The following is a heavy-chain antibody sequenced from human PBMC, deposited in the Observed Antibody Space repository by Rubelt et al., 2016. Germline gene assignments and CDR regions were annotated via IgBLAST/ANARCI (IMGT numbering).Heavy chain of an antibody. CDR1: AFIFSSPW. Sequence: EVQLVESGGGLVKPGESLRLSCAASAFIFSSPWMTWVRQAPGKGLEWVANIKQDGSERYYVDSVRGRFTISRNKAKNSGELQMNGLRADDTAVDYCVGQSTAYWGQGALVTVSS. V-gene: IGHV3-7*01. J-gene: IGHJ4*02. D-gene: IGHD3-16*01. CDR2: IKQDGSER. CDR3: VGQSTAY.